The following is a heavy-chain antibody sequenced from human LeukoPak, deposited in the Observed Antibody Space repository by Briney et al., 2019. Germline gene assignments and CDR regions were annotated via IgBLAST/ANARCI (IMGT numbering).Heavy chain of an antibody. J-gene: IGHJ4*02. CDR2: ISAYNGNT. D-gene: IGHD3-3*01. CDR3: ARDRGTGYYDFWSGYKY. V-gene: IGHV1-18*01. CDR1: GYTFTSYG. Sequence: ASVKVSCKASGYTFTSYGISWVRQAPGQGLEWIGWISAYNGNTNYAQKLQGRVTMTTDTSTSTAYMELGSLRSDDTAVYYCARDRGTGYYDFWSGYKYWGQGTLVTVSS.